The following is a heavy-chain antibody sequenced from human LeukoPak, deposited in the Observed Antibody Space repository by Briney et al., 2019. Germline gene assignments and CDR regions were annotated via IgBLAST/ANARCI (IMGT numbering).Heavy chain of an antibody. CDR1: AFSISSGGYS. CDR3: ARASTAFDI. Sequence: PSQTLSLTGAGSAFSISSGGYSWRWTRQPPGWGLEWIAYIYHSGCTYYNPSLKTLVTISLDSSKNQFSRKLRSVNAADTAVYFCARASTAFDIWGQGTLVTVSS. J-gene: IGHJ3*02. CDR2: IYHSGCT. V-gene: IGHV4-30-2*01. D-gene: IGHD2-2*01.